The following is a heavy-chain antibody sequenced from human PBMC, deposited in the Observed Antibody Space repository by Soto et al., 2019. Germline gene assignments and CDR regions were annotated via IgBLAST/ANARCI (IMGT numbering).Heavy chain of an antibody. CDR2: ITPIFGTA. J-gene: IGHJ6*02. CDR3: AGGRQHLVLRYYYYGMHV. Sequence: SVKVSCTTAGGTFCSYAISWVRKAPGQGLVSLGGITPIFGTANDAQKCQCGVMITAYESTSTAYMELSILRSEDTAVYYGAGGRQHLVLRYYYYGMHVWGQGTTGTGSS. CDR1: GGTFCSYA. D-gene: IGHD6-13*01. V-gene: IGHV1-69*13.